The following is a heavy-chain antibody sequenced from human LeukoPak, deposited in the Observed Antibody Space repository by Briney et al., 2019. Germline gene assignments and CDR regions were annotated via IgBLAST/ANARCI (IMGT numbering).Heavy chain of an antibody. V-gene: IGHV3-21*01. CDR1: GFTFSSYS. CDR2: ISSSSSYI. Sequence: GGSLRPSCAASGFTFSSYSMNWVRQAPGKGLEWVSSISSSSSYIYYADSVKGRFTISRDNAKNSLYLQMNSLRAEDTAVYYCARLLWFGELLGMDVWGKGTTVTVSS. J-gene: IGHJ6*04. D-gene: IGHD3-10*01. CDR3: ARLLWFGELLGMDV.